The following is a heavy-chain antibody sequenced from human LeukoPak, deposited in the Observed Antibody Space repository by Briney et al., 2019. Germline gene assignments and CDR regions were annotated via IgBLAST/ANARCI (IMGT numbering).Heavy chain of an antibody. CDR1: GGSISSYY. CDR3: ARGECQLLYWWFDP. D-gene: IGHD2-2*02. CDR2: IYYSGST. Sequence: PSETLSLTCTVSGGSISSYYWSWIRQPPGKGLEWIGYIYYSGSTNYNPSLKSRVTISVDTSKNQFSLKLSSVTAADTAVYYCARGECQLLYWWFDPWGQGTLVTVSS. V-gene: IGHV4-59*01. J-gene: IGHJ5*02.